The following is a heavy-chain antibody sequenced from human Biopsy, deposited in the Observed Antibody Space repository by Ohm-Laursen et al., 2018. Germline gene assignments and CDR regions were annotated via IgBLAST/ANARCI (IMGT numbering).Heavy chain of an antibody. J-gene: IGHJ3*02. D-gene: IGHD2-15*01. Sequence: RSLRPSCAASGFIFDDYAMHWVRQAPGKGLEWVSGISWNSVGIGYADSVKGRFTISRDNAKNFLYLEMNNLRPEDTALYYCAKIHCSGGSCYPNAFDMWGHGTRVTAS. CDR1: GFIFDDYA. CDR3: AKIHCSGGSCYPNAFDM. V-gene: IGHV3-9*01. CDR2: ISWNSVGI.